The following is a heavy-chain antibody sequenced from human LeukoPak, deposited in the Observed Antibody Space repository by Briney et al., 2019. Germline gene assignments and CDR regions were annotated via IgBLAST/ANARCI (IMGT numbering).Heavy chain of an antibody. V-gene: IGHV3-53*05. Sequence: PGGSLRLSCAASGFTVSSNYMSWVRQAPWKGLEWVSVIYSGGSTYYADSVKGRFTISRDNSKNTLYLQMNSLRAEDTAVYYCAKELGTMIVVVAFDIWGQGTMVTVSS. J-gene: IGHJ3*02. CDR1: GFTVSSNY. D-gene: IGHD3-22*01. CDR2: IYSGGST. CDR3: AKELGTMIVVVAFDI.